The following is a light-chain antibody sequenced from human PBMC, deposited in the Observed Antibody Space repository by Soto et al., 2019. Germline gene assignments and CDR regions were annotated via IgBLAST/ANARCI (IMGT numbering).Light chain of an antibody. CDR1: TGAVTSGHY. J-gene: IGLJ2*01. Sequence: QTVVTQEPSLTVSPGGTVTLTCASSTGAVTSGHYPNWFQQKPGQAPRALIDSTSTKYSWTPARFSGSLPGGKAALTLSGAQPEDEADYYCLLYYGGAQVFGGGTKVTVL. V-gene: IGLV7-43*01. CDR3: LLYYGGAQV. CDR2: STS.